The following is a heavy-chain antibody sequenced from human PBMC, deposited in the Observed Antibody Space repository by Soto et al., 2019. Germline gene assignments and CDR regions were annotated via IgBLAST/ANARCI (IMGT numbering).Heavy chain of an antibody. J-gene: IGHJ5*02. V-gene: IGHV4-4*02. Sequence: QVQLQESGPGLVKPSGTLSLTCVVSGGSISSNNRWSWVRQPPGKGLEWIGEIYHSGSTNYNPSLKSRATISVDKSKNHLSLKLSSVTAADTAVYYCARVVNSGMDPWGQGTLVTVSS. CDR1: GGSISSNNR. D-gene: IGHD6-25*01. CDR2: IYHSGST. CDR3: ARVVNSGMDP.